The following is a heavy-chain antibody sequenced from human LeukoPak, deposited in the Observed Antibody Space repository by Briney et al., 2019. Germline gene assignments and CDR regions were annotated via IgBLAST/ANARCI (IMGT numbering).Heavy chain of an antibody. CDR3: AKDGTGCGGDCYSDY. V-gene: IGHV3-23*01. D-gene: IGHD2-21*02. CDR1: GFTFDTYG. J-gene: IGHJ4*02. CDR2: LSSNSANT. Sequence: GGSLRLSCAASGFTFDTYGMSWVRQAAGKGLEWVSSLSSNSANTYYADSVKGRFTISRDNSKNTLYLQMNSLRAEDTAVYYCAKDGTGCGGDCYSDYWGQGTLVTVSS.